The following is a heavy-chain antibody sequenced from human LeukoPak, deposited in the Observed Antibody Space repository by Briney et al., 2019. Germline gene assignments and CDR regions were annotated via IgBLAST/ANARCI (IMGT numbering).Heavy chain of an antibody. Sequence: SETLSLTWTVSGGSISSSSNYWGWIRQPAGKGREWIGSIYYSGSTYYNPSLKSRVTISVDTSKNQFSLKLSSVTAADTAVYYCARDGSSTSCYDYWGQGTLVTVSS. CDR1: GGSISSSSNY. J-gene: IGHJ4*02. D-gene: IGHD2-2*01. CDR3: ARDGSSTSCYDY. CDR2: IYYSGST. V-gene: IGHV4-39*07.